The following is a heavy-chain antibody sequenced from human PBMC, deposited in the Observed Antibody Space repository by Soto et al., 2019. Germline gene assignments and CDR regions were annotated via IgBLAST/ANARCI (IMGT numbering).Heavy chain of an antibody. V-gene: IGHV3-23*01. D-gene: IGHD3-3*01. J-gene: IGHJ5*02. Sequence: GGSLRLSCAASGFPFRSYAMGWVRQAPGKGLEWISVISGSGEITLYTDSVKGRFTISRDFSNNTVYLEMNSLRVDDTAVYYCAKDLPLWSGYLFSENHWGQGALVTVSS. CDR2: ISGSGEIT. CDR3: AKDLPLWSGYLFSENH. CDR1: GFPFRSYA.